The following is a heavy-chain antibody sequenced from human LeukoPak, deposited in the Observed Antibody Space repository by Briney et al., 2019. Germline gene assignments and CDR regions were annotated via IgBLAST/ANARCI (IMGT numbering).Heavy chain of an antibody. J-gene: IGHJ5*02. CDR3: AKDAHGGLFDP. D-gene: IGHD4-23*01. V-gene: IGHV3-30*18. CDR1: GFTFSSYC. Sequence: PGRSLRLSCAVSGFTFSSYCMHWVRQAPGKGLEWVAVISYDGSNKYYADSVKGRFTISRDNSKNTLYLQMNSLRAEDTAVYYCAKDAHGGLFDPWGQGTLVTVSS. CDR2: ISYDGSNK.